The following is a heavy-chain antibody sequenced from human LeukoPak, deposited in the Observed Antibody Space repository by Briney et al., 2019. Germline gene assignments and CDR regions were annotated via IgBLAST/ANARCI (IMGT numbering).Heavy chain of an antibody. J-gene: IGHJ4*02. V-gene: IGHV4-39*01. CDR1: GGSITSSNYY. D-gene: IGHD1-26*01. CDR2: ISYSGST. CDR3: ARHGGGWEPILFDS. Sequence: SETLSLTCTVAGGSITSSNYYWGWIRQPPGKGLECIGSISYSGSTYYNPSLKSRVIIYIDTSKNQFSLKLRSGTAADTAVYFCARHGGGWEPILFDSWGQGTLVTVSS.